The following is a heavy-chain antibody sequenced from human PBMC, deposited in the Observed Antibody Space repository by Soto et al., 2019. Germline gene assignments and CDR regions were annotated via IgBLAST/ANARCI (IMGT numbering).Heavy chain of an antibody. CDR2: IYSGGST. CDR1: GFTVSSNY. D-gene: IGHD5-12*01. J-gene: IGHJ4*02. Sequence: GGSLRLSCAASGFTVSSNYMSWVRQAPGKGLEWVSVIYSGGSTYYADSVKGRFTISRHNSKNTLYLQMNSLRAEDTAVYYCAREYSGYDRSFVYWGQGTLVTVSS. V-gene: IGHV3-53*04. CDR3: AREYSGYDRSFVY.